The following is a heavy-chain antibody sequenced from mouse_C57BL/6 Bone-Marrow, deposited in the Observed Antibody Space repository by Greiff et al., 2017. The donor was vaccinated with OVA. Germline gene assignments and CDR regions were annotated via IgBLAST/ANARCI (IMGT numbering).Heavy chain of an antibody. Sequence: EVQLQQSGPELVKPGASVKISCKASGYTFTDYYMNWVKQSHGKSLEWIGDINPNNGGTSYNQKFKGKATLTVDKSSSTAYMELRSLTSEDSAVYYCARGFTTVVATRDYAMDYWGQGTSGTVSS. CDR1: GYTFTDYY. V-gene: IGHV1-26*01. D-gene: IGHD1-1*01. CDR3: ARGFTTVVATRDYAMDY. CDR2: INPNNGGT. J-gene: IGHJ4*01.